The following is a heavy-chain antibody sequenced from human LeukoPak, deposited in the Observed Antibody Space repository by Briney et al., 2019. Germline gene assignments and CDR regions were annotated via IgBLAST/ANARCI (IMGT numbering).Heavy chain of an antibody. V-gene: IGHV1-69*04. CDR2: IIPILGIA. J-gene: IGHJ4*02. D-gene: IGHD6-19*01. CDR1: GGTFSSYA. CDR3: ARAIAVADLVYFDH. Sequence: SVTVSCKASGGTFSSYAISWVRQAPGQGLEWMGRIIPILGIANYAQKFQGRVTITADKSTSTAYMELSSLRSEDTAVYYCARAIAVADLVYFDHWGQGTLVTVSS.